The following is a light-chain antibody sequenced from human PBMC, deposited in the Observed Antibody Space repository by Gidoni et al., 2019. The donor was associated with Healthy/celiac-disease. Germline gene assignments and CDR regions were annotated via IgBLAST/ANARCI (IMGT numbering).Light chain of an antibody. CDR3: QQYDNLPPYT. CDR1: QDISNY. CDR2: DAS. J-gene: IGKJ2*01. Sequence: IQITQSPSSLSASVGDRVTITCQASQDISNYLNWYQQKPGKAPKLLIYDASNFEKGVPSRFSGSGSGTDFTFTISSLQPDDIATYYCQQYDNLPPYTFGQGTKLEIK. V-gene: IGKV1-33*01.